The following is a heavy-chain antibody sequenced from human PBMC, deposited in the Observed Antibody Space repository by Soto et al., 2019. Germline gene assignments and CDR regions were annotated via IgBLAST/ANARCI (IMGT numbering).Heavy chain of an antibody. CDR1: GGTFSSYA. D-gene: IGHD3-10*01. Sequence: GASVKVSCKASGGTFSSYAISWVRQAPGQGLEWMGGIIPIFGTANYAQKFQGRVTITADESTSTAYMELSSLRSEDTAAYYCAREWLVRGVIYYYYYGMDVWGRGTTVTVSS. J-gene: IGHJ6*02. CDR2: IIPIFGTA. V-gene: IGHV1-69*13. CDR3: AREWLVRGVIYYYYYGMDV.